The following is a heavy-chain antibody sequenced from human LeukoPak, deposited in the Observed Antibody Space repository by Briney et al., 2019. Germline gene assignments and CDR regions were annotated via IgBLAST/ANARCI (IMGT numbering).Heavy chain of an antibody. D-gene: IGHD5-24*01. V-gene: IGHV3-53*01. J-gene: IGHJ4*02. Sequence: GGSLKLSCAASGFTVSSNYMNWVRQAPGKGLEWVSVIYGGGNIYYADSVKGRFTISRDNSKNTLYLQMNSLRAEDTAVYYCARGAGYNYPYYFDYWGQGTLVTVSS. CDR1: GFTVSSNY. CDR2: IYGGGNI. CDR3: ARGAGYNYPYYFDY.